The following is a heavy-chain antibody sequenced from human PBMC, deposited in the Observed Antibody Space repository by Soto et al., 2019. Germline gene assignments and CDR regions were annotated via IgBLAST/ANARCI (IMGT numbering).Heavy chain of an antibody. CDR2: ISYDGRHI. D-gene: IGHD4-17*01. CDR1: GFVFSNYA. Sequence: QLHLVESGGGVVQPGNSLRLSCTACGFVFSNYAMHWVRQAPGKGLEWVALISYDGRHIYYADSVKGRFAISRDNSKNTLDLVMNSLRREDTAMYYCARDVSDYVLDVWGQGTTVNVSS. J-gene: IGHJ6*02. V-gene: IGHV3-30*09. CDR3: ARDVSDYVLDV.